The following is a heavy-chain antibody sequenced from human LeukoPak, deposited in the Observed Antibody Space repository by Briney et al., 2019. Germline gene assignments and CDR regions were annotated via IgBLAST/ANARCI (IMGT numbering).Heavy chain of an antibody. Sequence: GGSLRLSCAASGFTFSSYAMSWVRQAPGKGLEWVSAISGSGGSTYYADSVKGRFTISRDNSKNTLNLQMNSLRAEDTAVYYCVKDRTGTYTLDYWGQGTLVTVSS. V-gene: IGHV3-23*01. CDR2: ISGSGGST. CDR3: VKDRTGTYTLDY. CDR1: GFTFSSYA. D-gene: IGHD3-10*01. J-gene: IGHJ4*02.